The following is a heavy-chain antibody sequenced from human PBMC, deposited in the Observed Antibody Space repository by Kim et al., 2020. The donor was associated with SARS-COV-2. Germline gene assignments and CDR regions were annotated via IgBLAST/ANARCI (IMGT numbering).Heavy chain of an antibody. Sequence: GGSLRLSCAASGFTFSSYAMHWVRQAPGKGLEWVAVISYDGSNKYYADSVKGRFTISRDNSKNTLYLQMNSLRAEDTAVYYCARGLGIVGTFDYWGQGTLVTVSS. V-gene: IGHV3-30-3*01. CDR1: GFTFSSYA. CDR3: ARGLGIVGTFDY. CDR2: ISYDGSNK. J-gene: IGHJ4*02. D-gene: IGHD1-26*01.